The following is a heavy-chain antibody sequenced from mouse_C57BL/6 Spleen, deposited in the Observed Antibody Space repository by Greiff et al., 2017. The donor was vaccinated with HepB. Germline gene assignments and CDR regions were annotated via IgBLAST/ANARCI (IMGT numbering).Heavy chain of an antibody. V-gene: IGHV1-59*01. D-gene: IGHD2-1*01. CDR3: ARDRNPKGMDY. CDR2: IDPSDSYT. CDR1: GYTFTSYW. Sequence: VQLKQPGAELVRPGTSVKLSCKASGYTFTSYWMHWVKQRPGQGLEWIGVIDPSDSYTNYNQKFKGKATLTVDTSSSTAYMQLSSLTSEDSAVYYCARDRNPKGMDYWGQGTSVTVSS. J-gene: IGHJ4*01.